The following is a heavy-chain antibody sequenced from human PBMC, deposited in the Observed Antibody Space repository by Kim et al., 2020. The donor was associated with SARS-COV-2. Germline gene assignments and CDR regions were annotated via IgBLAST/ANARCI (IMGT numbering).Heavy chain of an antibody. CDR3: ARYFGSGNLDV. V-gene: IGHV4-61*01. Sequence: SETLSLTCTVSGGSVSVGSYYWSWIRQPPGKGLEWIGYVYYTGGTNYNPSLKSRVTISLDMSKNQFSLKLSSVTAADTAVYYCARYFGSGNLDVWGHGTTVTVSS. J-gene: IGHJ6*02. CDR1: GGSVSVGSYY. D-gene: IGHD3-10*01. CDR2: VYYTGGT.